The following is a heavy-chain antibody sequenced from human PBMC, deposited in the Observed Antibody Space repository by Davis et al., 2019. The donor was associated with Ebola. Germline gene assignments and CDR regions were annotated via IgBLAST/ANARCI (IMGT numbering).Heavy chain of an antibody. V-gene: IGHV4-39*01. CDR2: IYYSGSS. Sequence: MPSETLSFTCTVSGGSISSSSYYWGWIRQSPGKGLEWIGSIYYSGSSNYNRSLKSRVTISVDMSKNQFSLKLSSVIAADTAVYYCARHPVGLYDAFDIWGQGTMVAVSA. CDR1: GGSISSSSYY. J-gene: IGHJ3*02. CDR3: ARHPVGLYDAFDI.